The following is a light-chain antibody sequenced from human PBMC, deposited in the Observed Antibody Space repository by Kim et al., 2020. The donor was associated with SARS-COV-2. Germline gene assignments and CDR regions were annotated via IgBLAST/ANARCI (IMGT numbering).Light chain of an antibody. Sequence: SPGGRATLSCRASQKIKNKLVGYQQKPGQAPRLLIYDATTRATDIPARFIGSGSETDFALTISSLQSEDFAVYFCQQSYNWRPLTFGQGTKVDIK. J-gene: IGKJ1*01. CDR2: DAT. CDR3: QQSYNWRPLT. V-gene: IGKV3-15*01. CDR1: QKIKNK.